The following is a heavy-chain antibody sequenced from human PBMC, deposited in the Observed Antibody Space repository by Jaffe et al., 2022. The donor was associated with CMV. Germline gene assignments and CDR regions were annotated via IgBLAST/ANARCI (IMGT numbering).Heavy chain of an antibody. D-gene: IGHD2-15*01. CDR2: IWYDGSNK. CDR1: GFTFSSYG. CDR3: ARALRKDSNYYYYYYMDV. J-gene: IGHJ6*03. Sequence: QVQLVESGGGVVQPGRSLRLSCAASGFTFSSYGMHWVRQAPGKGLEWVAVIWYDGSNKYYADSVKGRFTISRDNSKNTLYLQMNSLRAEDTAVYYCARALRKDSNYYYYYYMDVWGKGTTVTVSS. V-gene: IGHV3-33*08.